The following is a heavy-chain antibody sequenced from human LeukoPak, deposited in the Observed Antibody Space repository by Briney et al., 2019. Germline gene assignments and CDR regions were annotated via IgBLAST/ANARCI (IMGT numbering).Heavy chain of an antibody. D-gene: IGHD3-22*01. Sequence: ASVKVSCKASGYTFTSYGISWVRQAPGQGLEWMGWISAYNGNTNYAQKLQGSVTMTTDTSTSTAYMELRSLRSDDTAVYYCAREGNFYYDSSGYGGLAYYFDYWGQGTLVTVSS. CDR3: AREGNFYYDSSGYGGLAYYFDY. J-gene: IGHJ4*02. CDR2: ISAYNGNT. CDR1: GYTFTSYG. V-gene: IGHV1-18*01.